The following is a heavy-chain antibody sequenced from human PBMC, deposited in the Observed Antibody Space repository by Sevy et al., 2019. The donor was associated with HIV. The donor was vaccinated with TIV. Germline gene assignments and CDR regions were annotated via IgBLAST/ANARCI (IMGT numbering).Heavy chain of an antibody. CDR3: ARMGGVVVHPYFDY. CDR1: GYTFTGYY. J-gene: IGHJ4*02. CDR2: INPNSGGT. D-gene: IGHD2-15*01. Sequence: ASVKVSCKASGYTFTGYYMHWVRQAPGQGLEWMGWINPNSGGTNYAQKFQGWVTMTSDTSISTAYMELSRLRSDDTAVYYCARMGGVVVHPYFDYWGQGTLVTVSS. V-gene: IGHV1-2*04.